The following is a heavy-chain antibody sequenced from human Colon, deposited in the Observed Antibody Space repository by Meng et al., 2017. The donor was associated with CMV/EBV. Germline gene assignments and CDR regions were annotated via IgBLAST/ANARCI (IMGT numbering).Heavy chain of an antibody. Sequence: CVGSGGSFSGYYWSWIRQPPGKGLEWIGEINHSGSTNYNRSLKSRVIISLDTSKNQFSLKLNSVTAADTAVYYCARGGGSSNWPLIYWGQGTLVTVSS. CDR3: ARGGGSSNWPLIY. D-gene: IGHD6-13*01. V-gene: IGHV4-34*01. CDR1: GGSFSGYY. CDR2: INHSGST. J-gene: IGHJ4*02.